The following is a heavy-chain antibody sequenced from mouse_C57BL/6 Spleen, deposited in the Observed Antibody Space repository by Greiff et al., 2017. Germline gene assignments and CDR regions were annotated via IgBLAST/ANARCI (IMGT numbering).Heavy chain of an antibody. CDR2: INPGSGGT. Sequence: QVQLQQSGAELVRPGTSVKVSCKASGYAFTNYLIEWVKQRPGQGLEWIGVINPGSGGTNYNEKFKGKATLTADKSSSTAYMQLSSLTSEDSAVYFCAREYYGSSLYAMDYWGQGTSVTVSS. D-gene: IGHD1-1*01. V-gene: IGHV1-54*01. CDR1: GYAFTNYL. CDR3: AREYYGSSLYAMDY. J-gene: IGHJ4*01.